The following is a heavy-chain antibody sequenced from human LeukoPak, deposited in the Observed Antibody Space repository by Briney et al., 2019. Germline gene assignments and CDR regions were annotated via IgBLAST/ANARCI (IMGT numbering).Heavy chain of an antibody. D-gene: IGHD2-2*01. CDR2: IYYSGST. Sequence: PSETLSLTCTVSGGSISSGGYYWSWIRQHPGKGLEWIGYIYYSGSTYYNPSLKSRVTISVDTSKNQFSLKLSSVTAADTAVYYCARGSSYIVVVPAAMFFDSWGQGTLVTVSS. CDR3: ARGSSYIVVVPAAMFFDS. CDR1: GGSISSGGYY. J-gene: IGHJ5*01. V-gene: IGHV4-31*03.